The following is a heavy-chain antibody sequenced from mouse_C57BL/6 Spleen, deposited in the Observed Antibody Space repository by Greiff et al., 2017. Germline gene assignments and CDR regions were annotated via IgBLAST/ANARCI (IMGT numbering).Heavy chain of an antibody. CDR1: GFTFSNYW. CDR2: IRLKSDNYAT. J-gene: IGHJ3*01. CDR3: TGGAYGSGFAY. Sequence: EVHLVESGGGLVQPGGSMKLSCVASGFTFSNYWMNWVRQSPEKGLEWVAQIRLKSDNYATHYAESVKGRFTISRDDSKSSVYLQMNNLRAEDTGIYYCTGGAYGSGFAYWGQGTLVTVSA. V-gene: IGHV6-3*01. D-gene: IGHD1-1*01.